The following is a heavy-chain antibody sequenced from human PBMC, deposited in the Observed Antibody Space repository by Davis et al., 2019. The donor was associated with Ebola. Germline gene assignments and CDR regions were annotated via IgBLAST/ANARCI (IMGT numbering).Heavy chain of an antibody. CDR1: GFTFSGSA. Sequence: PGGSLRLSCAASGFTFSGSAMHWVRQASGKGLEWVGRIRSKANSYATAYAATVKGRFTISRDDSKNTAYLQMNSLKTEDTAVYYCTSTVTNGDYWGQGTLVTVSS. V-gene: IGHV3-73*01. J-gene: IGHJ4*02. D-gene: IGHD4-17*01. CDR2: IRSKANSYAT. CDR3: TSTVTNGDY.